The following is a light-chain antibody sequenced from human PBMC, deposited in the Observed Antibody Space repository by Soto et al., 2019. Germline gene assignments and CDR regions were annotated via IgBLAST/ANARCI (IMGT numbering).Light chain of an antibody. CDR1: QSISTY. J-gene: IGKJ3*01. Sequence: DIQMTQSPSSLSASVGDKVTITCWARQSISTYLNCYQQKPGKAPKLVIYDSSSLQSRVPSRFSGSESGTAFTLTSSSLQPEDFANYDCQQSYSTPFTFGPGTKVAIK. V-gene: IGKV1-39*01. CDR3: QQSYSTPFT. CDR2: DSS.